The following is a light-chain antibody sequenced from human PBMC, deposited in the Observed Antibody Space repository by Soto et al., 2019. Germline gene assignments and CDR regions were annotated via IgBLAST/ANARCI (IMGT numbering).Light chain of an antibody. V-gene: IGKV1D-13*01. Sequence: AIQLTQSPSSLSASVGDRVTITCRASQGISSAFAWYQQKPGEAPKLLIYDASTLEIGVPPRFSGSGSGTDFTLTISSLQPEDFATYHCQHFSNYQWTFGQGTKVEVK. J-gene: IGKJ1*01. CDR1: QGISSA. CDR2: DAS. CDR3: QHFSNYQWT.